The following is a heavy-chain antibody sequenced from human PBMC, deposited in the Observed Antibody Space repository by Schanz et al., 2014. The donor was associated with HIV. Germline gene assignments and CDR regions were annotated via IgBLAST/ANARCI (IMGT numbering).Heavy chain of an antibody. D-gene: IGHD6-6*01. CDR2: ISWNSVSI. CDR3: AKAYSTSRPYSMDI. J-gene: IGHJ6*02. Sequence: DVQLLESGGALVQPGRSLRLSCAASGFTFDDYAMHWVRQAPGKGLEWVSGISWNSVSIGYADSVKGRFTISRDNAKNSLYMQMNSLRGDDTALYYCAKAYSTSRPYSMDIWGQGTTVTVSS. CDR1: GFTFDDYA. V-gene: IGHV3-9*01.